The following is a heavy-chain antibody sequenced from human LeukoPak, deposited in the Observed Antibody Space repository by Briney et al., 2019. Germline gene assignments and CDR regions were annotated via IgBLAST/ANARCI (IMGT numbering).Heavy chain of an antibody. J-gene: IGHJ6*03. Sequence: PSETLSLTCAVSGGSLSSGNWWTWVRQSPGKGLEWIGEIHRGGTTNYNPSLKSRVTISVDKPKNQFSLKLRSVTAADTAVYYCAKKDCYYMDVWGKGTTVTVSS. CDR1: GGSLSSGNW. CDR3: AKKDCYYMDV. CDR2: IHRGGTT. V-gene: IGHV4-4*02.